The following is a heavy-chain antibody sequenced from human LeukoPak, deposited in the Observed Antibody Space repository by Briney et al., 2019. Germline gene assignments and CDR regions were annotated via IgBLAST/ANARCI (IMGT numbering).Heavy chain of an antibody. CDR2: IYSGGST. CDR3: ARGFPVVAGNFDY. Sequence: PGGSLRLSCAASGFTVSGYYMSWVRQAPEKVLEWVSVIYSGGSTYYAGSVKGRFTISRDTSKNTLYLQMNSLRAEDTAVYYCARGFPVVAGNFDYWGQGTLVTVSS. J-gene: IGHJ4*02. CDR1: GFTVSGYY. D-gene: IGHD6-19*01. V-gene: IGHV3-66*01.